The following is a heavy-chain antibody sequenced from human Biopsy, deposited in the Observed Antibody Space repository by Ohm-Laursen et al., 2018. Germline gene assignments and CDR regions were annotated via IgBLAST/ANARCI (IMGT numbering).Heavy chain of an antibody. CDR1: GGSFTGHY. Sequence: PPGTLSFTCTVSGGSFTGHYWSRIPQPPGKGLDWIVHISYTGYTSYNASLKSRVTISVDTSRNHFFLRLSSLTAADTAVYYCARGSNDFGGLYFPRWGQGTLLTVSS. D-gene: IGHD4-23*01. CDR2: ISYTGYT. V-gene: IGHV4-59*11. CDR3: ARGSNDFGGLYFPR. J-gene: IGHJ4*02.